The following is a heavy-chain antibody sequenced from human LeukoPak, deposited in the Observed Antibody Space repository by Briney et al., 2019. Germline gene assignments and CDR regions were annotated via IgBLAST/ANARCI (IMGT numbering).Heavy chain of an antibody. V-gene: IGHV3-74*01. Sequence: GRSLRLSCAASGFMFSSYCMHWGRQAPGKGLGWVSGINSDGSSTSYADSVKGRFTISRDNAKNTLYLQMNMLRAEDTAVYYCASPGGNYALPGIDSWGQGTLVTVSS. D-gene: IGHD4-11*01. CDR2: INSDGSST. J-gene: IGHJ4*02. CDR1: GFMFSSYC. CDR3: ASPGGNYALPGIDS.